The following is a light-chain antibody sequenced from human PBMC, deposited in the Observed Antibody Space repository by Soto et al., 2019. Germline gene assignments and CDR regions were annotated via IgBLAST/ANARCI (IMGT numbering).Light chain of an antibody. V-gene: IGLV2-14*01. CDR3: SSYTSSSTYV. J-gene: IGLJ1*01. Sequence: QSALTQPASVSGYPGQSITISCNVRSSDVGGYNYVSWYQQHPGKAPNFMIYEVSRRPSGVSNRFSGSKSGNTAYLTVSGLQAEYEADYYCSSYTSSSTYVFGTGIKVA. CDR1: SSDVGGYNY. CDR2: EVS.